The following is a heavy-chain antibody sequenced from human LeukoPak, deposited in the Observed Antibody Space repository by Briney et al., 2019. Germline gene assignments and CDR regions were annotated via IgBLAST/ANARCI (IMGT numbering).Heavy chain of an antibody. CDR3: ARRVGYCSSTSCSGGYFDY. Sequence: PSETLSLTCTVSGGSISSYYWSWIQQPPGKGLEWIGYIYYSGSTNYNPSLKSRVTISVDTSKNQFSLKLSSVTAADTAVYYCARRVGYCSSTSCSGGYFDYWGQGTLVTVSS. J-gene: IGHJ4*02. D-gene: IGHD2-2*01. V-gene: IGHV4-59*08. CDR2: IYYSGST. CDR1: GGSISSYY.